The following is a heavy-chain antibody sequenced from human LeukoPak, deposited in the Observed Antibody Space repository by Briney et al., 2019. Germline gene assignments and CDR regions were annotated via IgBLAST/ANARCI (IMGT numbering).Heavy chain of an antibody. D-gene: IGHD1-26*01. V-gene: IGHV3-23*01. J-gene: IGHJ4*02. Sequence: ARGSLRLSCAASGFTFSSYAMSWVRQAPGKGLEWVSAISGSGGSTYYADSVKGRFTISRDNAKNSLYLQMNSLRAEDTAVYYCATKTSGSYPFDYWGQGTLVTVSS. CDR2: ISGSGGST. CDR3: ATKTSGSYPFDY. CDR1: GFTFSSYA.